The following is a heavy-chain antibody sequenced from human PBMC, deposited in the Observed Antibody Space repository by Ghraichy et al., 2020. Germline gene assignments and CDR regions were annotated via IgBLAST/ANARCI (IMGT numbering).Heavy chain of an antibody. CDR2: IYYSGST. CDR3: ARHLAIAVAGIGFRFDP. V-gene: IGHV4-39*01. D-gene: IGHD6-19*01. CDR1: GGSISSSSYY. Sequence: SETLSLTCTVSGGSISSSSYYWGWIRQPPGKGLEWIGSIYYSGSTYYNPSLKSRVTISVDTSKNQFSLKLSSVTAADTAVYYCARHLAIAVAGIGFRFDPWGQGTLVTVSS. J-gene: IGHJ5*02.